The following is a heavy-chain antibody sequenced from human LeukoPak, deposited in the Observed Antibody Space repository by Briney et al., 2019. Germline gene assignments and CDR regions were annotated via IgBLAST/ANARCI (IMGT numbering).Heavy chain of an antibody. D-gene: IGHD1-26*01. V-gene: IGHV3-23*01. J-gene: IGHJ4*02. CDR3: AKDQERVGATGIDY. CDR1: GFTFSSYA. Sequence: GGSLRLSCAASGFTFSSYAMSWVRQAPGKGLEWVSAISGSGGSTYYADSVKGRFTISRGNSKNTLYLQMNSLRAEDTAVYYCAKDQERVGATGIDYWGQGTLVTVSS. CDR2: ISGSGGST.